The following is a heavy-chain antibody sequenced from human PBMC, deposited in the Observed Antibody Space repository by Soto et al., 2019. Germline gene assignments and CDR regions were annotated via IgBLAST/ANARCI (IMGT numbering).Heavy chain of an antibody. J-gene: IGHJ4*02. Sequence: GGSLRLSCAASGFTFSSYGMHWVRQAPGKGLVWVSRINSDGSTTTYADSVKGRFTISRDNAKSTLYLQLNSLRAEDTALYYCARGYSSGPDYWGQGTLVTVSS. CDR1: GFTFSSYG. CDR3: ARGYSSGPDY. V-gene: IGHV3-74*01. D-gene: IGHD6-19*01. CDR2: INSDGSTT.